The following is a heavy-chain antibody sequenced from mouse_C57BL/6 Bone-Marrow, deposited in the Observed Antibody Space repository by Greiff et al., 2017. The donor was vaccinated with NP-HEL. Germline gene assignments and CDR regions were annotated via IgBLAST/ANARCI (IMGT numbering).Heavy chain of an antibody. CDR1: GFSFNTYA. J-gene: IGHJ2*01. CDR3: VRHVGNSFDY. Sequence: EVKLQESGGGLVQPKGSLKLSCAASGFSFNTYAMNWVRQAPGKGLEWVARIRSKSNNYATYYADSVKDRFTISRDDSESMLYLQMNNLKTEDTAMYYCVRHVGNSFDYWGQGTTLTVSS. V-gene: IGHV10-1*01. CDR2: IRSKSNNYAT. D-gene: IGHD2-1*01.